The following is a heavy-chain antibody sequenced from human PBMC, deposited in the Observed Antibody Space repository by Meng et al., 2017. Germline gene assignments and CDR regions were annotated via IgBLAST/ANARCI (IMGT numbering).Heavy chain of an antibody. CDR3: ARATYYYDSSGLDY. J-gene: IGHJ4*02. Sequence: GGSLRLSCAASGFTVSSNYMSWVRQAPGKGLEWVSVIYSGGSTYYADSVKGRFTTTRDNAKNSLYLQMNSLRAEDTAVYYCARATYYYDSSGLDYWGQGTLVTVSS. V-gene: IGHV3-66*01. D-gene: IGHD3-22*01. CDR1: GFTVSSNY. CDR2: IYSGGST.